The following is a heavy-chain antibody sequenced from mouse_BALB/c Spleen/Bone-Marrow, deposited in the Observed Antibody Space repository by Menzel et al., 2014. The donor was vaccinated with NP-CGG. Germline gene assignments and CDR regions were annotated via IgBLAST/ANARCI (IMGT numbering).Heavy chain of an antibody. CDR2: IWAGGST. CDR3: APYDYDGRFDY. J-gene: IGHJ2*01. CDR1: GFSLTNYG. D-gene: IGHD2-4*01. Sequence: QVQLKESGPGLVAPSQNLSITCTVSGFSLTNYGVHWIRQPPGKGLEWLGIIWAGGSTNYNSALMSRLSISKDNSKSQVFFKMNSLQTDGTTIYYCAPYDYDGRFDYWGQGTTLTVSS. V-gene: IGHV2-9*02.